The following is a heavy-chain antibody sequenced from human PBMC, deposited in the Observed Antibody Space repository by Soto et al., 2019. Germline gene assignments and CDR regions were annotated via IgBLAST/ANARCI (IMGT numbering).Heavy chain of an antibody. Sequence: EVQLVESGGGLVHPGGSLRLSCTASGFTFSTHWMHWVRQAPGKGLVWVSRINSDASSTDYADSVRGRFTISRDRAKNTLYLQMISLRAEDTAVYYCASGLVEHIISWYDYWGQGTLVTVSS. CDR3: ASGLVEHIISWYDY. V-gene: IGHV3-74*01. CDR1: GFTFSTHW. D-gene: IGHD6-13*01. CDR2: INSDASST. J-gene: IGHJ4*02.